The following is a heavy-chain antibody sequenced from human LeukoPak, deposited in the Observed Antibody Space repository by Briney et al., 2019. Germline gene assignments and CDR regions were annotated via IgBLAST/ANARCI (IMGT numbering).Heavy chain of an antibody. V-gene: IGHV3-7*01. D-gene: IGHD3-16*01. CDR3: TRLGDY. CDR2: IKEDGSET. Sequence: GGSLRLSCVASGFSFSRYWMNWVRQAPGKGLEWLANIKEDGSETYHVDSVKGRFTISRDNAKNSLCLQMNNLRVEDTAVYFCTRLGDYWGQGALVTVSS. CDR1: GFSFSRYW. J-gene: IGHJ4*02.